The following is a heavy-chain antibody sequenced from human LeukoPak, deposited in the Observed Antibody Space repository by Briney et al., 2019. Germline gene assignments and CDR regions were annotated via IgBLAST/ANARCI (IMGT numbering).Heavy chain of an antibody. CDR1: NYSISSGYY. Sequence: SETLSLTCTVSNYSISSGYYWAWIRQPPGKGLEWIGNIYHSGNTYYNPSLKSRVTISVDTSKNQFSLRLSSVTAADTAVYYCARGQKYRSGYTVTELGSGYFDYWGQGPLVTVSS. D-gene: IGHD5-18*01. CDR2: IYHSGNT. V-gene: IGHV4-38-2*02. CDR3: ARGQKYRSGYTVTELGSGYFDY. J-gene: IGHJ4*02.